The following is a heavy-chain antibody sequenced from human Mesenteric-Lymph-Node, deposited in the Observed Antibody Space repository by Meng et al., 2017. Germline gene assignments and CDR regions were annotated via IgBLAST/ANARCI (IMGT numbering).Heavy chain of an antibody. CDR2: VNHSGKT. CDR1: GGSFSSNF. CDR3: ARSFAVTMFDY. V-gene: IGHV4-34*02. J-gene: IGHJ4*02. Sequence: QVKLQQWGQGRLKPSETLSLTCAVYGGSFSSNFWTWSRQAPGRGLEWIGDVNHSGKTNYNPSLKSRVTISVDTSKTQFSLILNSVTAADTGVYYCARSFAVTMFDYWGQGTLVTVSS. D-gene: IGHD2-21*02.